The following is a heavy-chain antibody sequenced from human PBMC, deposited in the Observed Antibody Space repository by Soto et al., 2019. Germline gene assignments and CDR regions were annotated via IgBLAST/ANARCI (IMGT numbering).Heavy chain of an antibody. CDR3: LAATPDYYYYGMDV. V-gene: IGHV1-24*01. Sequence: ASVKVSCKVSGYTLTELSMHWVRQAPGKGFEWMGGFDPEDGETIYAQKFQGRVTMTEDTSTDTAYMELSSLRSEDTAVYYCLAATPDYYYYGMDVWGHGTTVTVSS. CDR2: FDPEDGET. D-gene: IGHD2-15*01. CDR1: GYTLTELS. J-gene: IGHJ6*02.